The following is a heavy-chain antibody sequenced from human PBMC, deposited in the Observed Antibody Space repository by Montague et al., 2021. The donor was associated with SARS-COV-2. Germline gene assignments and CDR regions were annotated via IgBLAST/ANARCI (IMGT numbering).Heavy chain of an antibody. CDR1: GGSIRTSSYY. V-gene: IGHV4-39*01. J-gene: IGHJ3*02. CDR2: IYYSGST. Sequence: SETLSLTCTVSGGSIRTSSYYWGWIRQPPGKGLDWIGSIYYSGSTYYNPSLKSRVTISVDTSKNQFSLKLSSVTAADTAVYYCAMRCGALDAFDIWGQGTMVIVSS. CDR3: AMRCGALDAFDI. D-gene: IGHD4-17*01.